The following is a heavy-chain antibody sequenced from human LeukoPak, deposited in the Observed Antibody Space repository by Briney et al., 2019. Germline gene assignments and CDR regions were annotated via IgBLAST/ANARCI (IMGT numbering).Heavy chain of an antibody. D-gene: IGHD2-15*01. Sequence: WXXXXRRMPGKGVEWMGIIYPADSDTRYSPSFQGQVTITADKSISTAYLQWSSLRASDTAMYYCARPGGKDYWGQGTLVTVSS. V-gene: IGHV5-51*01. CDR1: W. J-gene: IGHJ4*02. CDR2: IYPADSDT. CDR3: ARPGGKDY.